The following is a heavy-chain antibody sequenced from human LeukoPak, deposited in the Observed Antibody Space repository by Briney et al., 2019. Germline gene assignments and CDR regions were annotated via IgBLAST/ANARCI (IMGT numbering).Heavy chain of an antibody. J-gene: IGHJ6*03. CDR1: GFTFLYYV. CDR2: VRWYGSKK. V-gene: IGHV3-30*02. CDR3: AKFKKRRYSYGYLFYFDYMNV. Sequence: GGALILSCSASGFTFLYYVMHWVRQAPGKGLEWVPCVRWYGSKKDYANSVKGRFTISRDNAKNTLDLQMNSLRAEDMAVYYGAKFKKRRYSYGYLFYFDYMNVCGEGNTVT. D-gene: IGHD5-18*01.